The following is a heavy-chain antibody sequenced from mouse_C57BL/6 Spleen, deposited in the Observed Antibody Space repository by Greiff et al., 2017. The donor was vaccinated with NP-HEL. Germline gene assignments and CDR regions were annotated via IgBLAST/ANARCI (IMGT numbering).Heavy chain of an antibody. CDR1: GYTFTSYW. CDR3: ARGSDGYYEDFDY. J-gene: IGHJ2*01. CDR2: IYPGSGST. Sequence: QVQLQQPGAELVKPGASVKMSCKASGYTFTSYWITWVKQRPGQGLEWIGDIYPGSGSTNYNEKFKSKATLTVDTSSSTAYMQLSSLTSEDSAVYYCARGSDGYYEDFDYWGQGTPLTVSS. D-gene: IGHD2-3*01. V-gene: IGHV1-55*01.